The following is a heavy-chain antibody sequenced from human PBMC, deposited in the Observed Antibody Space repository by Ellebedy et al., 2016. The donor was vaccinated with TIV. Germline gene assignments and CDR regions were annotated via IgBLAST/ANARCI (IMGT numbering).Heavy chain of an antibody. Sequence: MPSETLSLTCTVSGGSINSHYWSWIRQPPGKGLEWIAYISYTGTTNYNPPLKSRVTVLLDTSKNQFSLKLTSVTAADTAVYYCARERADQEERSVYFDHWGQGTLVTVSS. CDR1: GGSINSHY. CDR2: ISYTGTT. CDR3: ARERADQEERSVYFDH. V-gene: IGHV4-59*11. D-gene: IGHD2-2*01. J-gene: IGHJ4*02.